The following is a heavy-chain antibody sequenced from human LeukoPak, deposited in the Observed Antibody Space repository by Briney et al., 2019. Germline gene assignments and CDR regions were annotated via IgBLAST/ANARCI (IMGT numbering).Heavy chain of an antibody. J-gene: IGHJ4*02. CDR2: ISYDGSNK. Sequence: PGGSLRLSCAASGFTFSSYAMHWVRQAPGKGLEWVAVISYDGSNKYYADSVKGRFPISRDNSKNTLYLQMNSLRAEDTAVYYCAKGGITVPHWGQGTLVTVSS. CDR3: AKGGITVPH. CDR1: GFTFSSYA. D-gene: IGHD3-10*01. V-gene: IGHV3-30-3*01.